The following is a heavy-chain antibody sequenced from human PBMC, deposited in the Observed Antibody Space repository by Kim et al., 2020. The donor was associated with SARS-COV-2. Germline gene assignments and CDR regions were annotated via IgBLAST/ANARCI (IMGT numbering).Heavy chain of an antibody. D-gene: IGHD3-10*01. Sequence: GGSLRLSCAASGFTFTTYWMTWVRQAPGKGLEWVANIKQDGSERYYVDTVKGRFTISRDNAKRSLYLQMNSLRDEDTAVYYCAGGRGLDYWGQGTLVTV. V-gene: IGHV3-7*01. CDR3: AGGRGLDY. J-gene: IGHJ4*02. CDR2: IKQDGSER. CDR1: GFTFTTYW.